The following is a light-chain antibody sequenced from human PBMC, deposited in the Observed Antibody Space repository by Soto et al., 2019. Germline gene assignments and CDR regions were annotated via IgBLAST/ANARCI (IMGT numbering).Light chain of an antibody. J-gene: IGKJ2*01. V-gene: IGKV3-11*01. CDR1: QSVSSY. CDR2: DAS. CDR3: QQRSNWPPYT. Sequence: EIVLTQSPATLSLSPGERATLSCRASQSVSSYLAWYQQKTGQAPRLLIYDASNRATGIPARFSGSGSGTDFTLTISSLEPEDFAVYYCQQRSNWPPYTCGQWTKLEIK.